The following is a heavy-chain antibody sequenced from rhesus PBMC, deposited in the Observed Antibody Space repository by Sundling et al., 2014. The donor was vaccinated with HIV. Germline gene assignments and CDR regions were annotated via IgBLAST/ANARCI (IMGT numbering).Heavy chain of an antibody. D-gene: IGHD6-37*01. J-gene: IGHJ6*01. Sequence: EVQLVESGGGLAKPGGSLTLSCAASGFTFSTFYMYWVRQAPGKGLEWVSAIDSGGTNTYYADSVKGRFTISRDNSKNTLSLQMNSLRSEDTAVYYCARDPYSGGWSDGLHSWGQGVVVTVSS. CDR3: ARDPYSGGWSDGLHS. V-gene: IGHV3S42*01. CDR1: GFTFSTFY. CDR2: IDSGGTNT.